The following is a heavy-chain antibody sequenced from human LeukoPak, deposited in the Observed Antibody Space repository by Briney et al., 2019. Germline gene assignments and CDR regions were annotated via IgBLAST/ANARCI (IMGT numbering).Heavy chain of an antibody. J-gene: IGHJ4*02. CDR1: GFSFSSYS. V-gene: IGHV3-21*01. Sequence: GGSLRLSCAASGFSFSSYSMNWVRQAPGKGLEWVSSISSSSYIYYADSVKGRFTISRDNAKNSLYLQMNSLRAEDTAVYYCARDQGMITFGGYLGSLGYWGQGTLVTVSS. D-gene: IGHD3-16*01. CDR3: ARDQGMITFGGYLGSLGY. CDR2: ISSSSYI.